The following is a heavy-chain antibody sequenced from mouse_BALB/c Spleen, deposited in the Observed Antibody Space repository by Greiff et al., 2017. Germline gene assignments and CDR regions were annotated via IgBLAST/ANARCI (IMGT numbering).Heavy chain of an antibody. CDR3: ARHDDYGDYAMDY. CDR1: GFAFSSYD. CDR2: ISSGGGST. D-gene: IGHD2-4*01. Sequence: EVHLVESGGGLVKPGGSLKLSCAASGFAFSSYDMSWVRQTPEKRLEWVAYISSGGGSTYYPDTVKGRFTISRDNAKNTLYLQMSSLKSEDTAMYYCARHDDYGDYAMDYWGQGTSVTVSS. J-gene: IGHJ4*01. V-gene: IGHV5-12-1*01.